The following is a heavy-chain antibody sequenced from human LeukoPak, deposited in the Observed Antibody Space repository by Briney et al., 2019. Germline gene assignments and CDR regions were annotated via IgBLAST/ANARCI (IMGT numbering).Heavy chain of an antibody. Sequence: GGSLRLSCATSGSSFSNSWMSWARQAPGKGLEWVANIKEDGSERYYLDSVEGRFAISRDNAKNSLYLQMNSMRAEDTAVYYCATAGDLNWFDPRGQGTLVIVSS. V-gene: IGHV3-7*01. CDR2: IKEDGSER. D-gene: IGHD1-14*01. J-gene: IGHJ5*02. CDR1: GSSFSNSW. CDR3: ATAGDLNWFDP.